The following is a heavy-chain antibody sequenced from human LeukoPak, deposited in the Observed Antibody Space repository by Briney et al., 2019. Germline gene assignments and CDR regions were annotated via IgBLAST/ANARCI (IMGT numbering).Heavy chain of an antibody. J-gene: IGHJ4*02. CDR1: GYTFTGYY. V-gene: IGHV1-2*02. CDR2: INPNSGGT. CDR3: ARVIYGDYIYFDY. D-gene: IGHD4-17*01. Sequence: ASVKVSCKASGYTFTGYYMHWVRRAPGQGLEWMGWINPNSGGTNYAQKFQGRVTMTRDTSISTAYMELSRLRSDDTAVYYCARVIYGDYIYFDYWGQGTLVTVSS.